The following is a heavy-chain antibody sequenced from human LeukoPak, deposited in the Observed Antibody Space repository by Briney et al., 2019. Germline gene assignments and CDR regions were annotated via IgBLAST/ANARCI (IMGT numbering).Heavy chain of an antibody. CDR3: TTATELIVATIPDN. CDR2: IKTKTDGATT. Sequence: GGSVTLSCAASGFTFSDVWMTWVRQAPGRGLEWVGRIKTKTDGATTDYAAPVKGRFTILRDDSANMLYLQMTSLRTEDTALYYCTTATELIVATIPDNWGQGTLVIVSS. D-gene: IGHD5-12*01. J-gene: IGHJ4*02. CDR1: GFTFSDVW. V-gene: IGHV3-15*01.